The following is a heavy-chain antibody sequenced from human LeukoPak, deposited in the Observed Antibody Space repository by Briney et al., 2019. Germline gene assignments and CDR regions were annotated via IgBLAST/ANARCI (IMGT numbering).Heavy chain of an antibody. D-gene: IGHD1-26*01. CDR1: GGSISSYY. CDR3: ARAPLELDY. Sequence: SETLSLTCTVSGGSISSYYWSWIRQPPGKGLEWIGYIYYSGSTNYNPSLKSRVTISVDTSKNQFSLKLSPVTAADTAVYYCARAPLELDYWGQGTLVTVSS. CDR2: IYYSGST. V-gene: IGHV4-59*01. J-gene: IGHJ4*02.